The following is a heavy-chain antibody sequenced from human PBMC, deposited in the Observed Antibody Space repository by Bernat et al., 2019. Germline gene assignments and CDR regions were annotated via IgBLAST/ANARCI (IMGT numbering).Heavy chain of an antibody. CDR2: ISSGGGGSTT. Sequence: EVQLLESGGGLVQPGGSLRLSCAASGFTFSSYAMSWVRQAPGKGLEWVSYISSGGGGSTTYYADSVKGRFTISRDNAKSSLYLQMNSLRAEDTAVYYCARSCDYIWGTNWGASDIWGQGTMVTVSS. V-gene: IGHV3-48*03. J-gene: IGHJ3*02. CDR3: ARSCDYIWGTNWGASDI. CDR1: GFTFSSYA. D-gene: IGHD3-16*01.